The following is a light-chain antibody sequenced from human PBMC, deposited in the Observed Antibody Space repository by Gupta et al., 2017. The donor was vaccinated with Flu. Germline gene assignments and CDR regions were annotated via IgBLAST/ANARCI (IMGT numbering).Light chain of an antibody. CDR1: ILPKKY. J-gene: IGLJ2*01. CDR2: KDT. V-gene: IGLV3-27*01. CDR3: YSAADNSVV. Sequence: SYELTQPSSVSVSPGQTARITCSGDILPKKYARWFQQKPGQAPLLVIYKDTERPSGIPERFSGSSSGTTVTLTIRGTQVEDEADYYCYSAADNSVVFGGGTKLTVL.